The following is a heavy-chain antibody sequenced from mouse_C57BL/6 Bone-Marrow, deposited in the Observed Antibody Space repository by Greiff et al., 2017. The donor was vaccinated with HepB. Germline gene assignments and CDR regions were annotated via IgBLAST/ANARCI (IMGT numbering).Heavy chain of an antibody. Sequence: EVMLVESEGGLVQPGGSMKLSCTASGFTFSDYYMAWVRQVPEKGLEWVANINYDGSSTYYLDPLKSRFIISRDNAKSILYLQMSSLRSEDTATYYCARGMYGYCYFDVGGTGTAVTV. CDR1: GFTFSDYY. CDR3: ARGMYGYCYFDV. V-gene: IGHV5-16*01. J-gene: IGHJ1*03. D-gene: IGHD2-10*02. CDR2: INYDGSST.